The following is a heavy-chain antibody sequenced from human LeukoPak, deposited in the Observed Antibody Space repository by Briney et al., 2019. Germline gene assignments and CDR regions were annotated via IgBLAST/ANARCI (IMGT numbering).Heavy chain of an antibody. CDR3: LAYCGGDCYSFDY. CDR2: ISSSSSYI. D-gene: IGHD2-21*02. V-gene: IGHV3-21*01. Sequence: GGSLRLSCAASGFTFSSYSMNWVRQAPGKGLEWVSSISSSSSYIYYADSVKGRFTISRDNAKNSLYLQMNSLRAEDTAVYCCLAYCGGDCYSFDYWGQGTLVTVSS. CDR1: GFTFSSYS. J-gene: IGHJ4*02.